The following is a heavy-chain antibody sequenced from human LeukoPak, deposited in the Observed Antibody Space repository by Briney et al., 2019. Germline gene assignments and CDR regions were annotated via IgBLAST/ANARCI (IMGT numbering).Heavy chain of an antibody. CDR1: GFTFSSYE. J-gene: IGHJ4*02. Sequence: GGSLRLSCAASGFTFSSYEMNWVRQAPGKGLEWVGFISSEAYGGTPEYAASVKGRFTISRDDSKSIAYLQMNSLKTEDTAVYYCTRDQTPYYWGQGTLVTVSS. CDR3: TRDQTPYY. V-gene: IGHV3-49*04. CDR2: ISSEAYGGTP.